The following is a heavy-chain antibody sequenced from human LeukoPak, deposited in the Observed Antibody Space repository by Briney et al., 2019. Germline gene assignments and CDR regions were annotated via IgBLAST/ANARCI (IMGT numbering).Heavy chain of an antibody. CDR1: GGSLSTHH. J-gene: IGHJ4*02. CDR3: ARGYDSSAYYPFNY. D-gene: IGHD3-22*01. CDR2: ISDSGST. Sequence: PSETPSLTCVVSGGSLSTHHWSWIRQSPGRGLEWIGYISDSGSTNYNPSLKSRVTISVDTSKSQFSLMLSSVTAADTAVYYCARGYDSSAYYPFNYWGQGTLVTVSS. V-gene: IGHV4-59*11.